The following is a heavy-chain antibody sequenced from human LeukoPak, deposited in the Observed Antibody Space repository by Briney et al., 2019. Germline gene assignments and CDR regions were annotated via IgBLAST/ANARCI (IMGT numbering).Heavy chain of an antibody. V-gene: IGHV3-23*01. D-gene: IGHD2-21*02. J-gene: IGHJ4*02. Sequence: GGSLRLSCAVSGFTFSSYAMSWVRQAPGKGLEWVSAISGSGGSTYYADSVKGRFTISRDNSKNTLYLQMNSLRAEDTAVYYCAKVPIVVVTAIFDYWGQGTLVTVSS. CDR3: AKVPIVVVTAIFDY. CDR1: GFTFSSYA. CDR2: ISGSGGST.